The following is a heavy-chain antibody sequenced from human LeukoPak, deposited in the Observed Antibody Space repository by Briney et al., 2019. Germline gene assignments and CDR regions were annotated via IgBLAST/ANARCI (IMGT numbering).Heavy chain of an antibody. Sequence: GGSLRLSCAASGFTFSSYGMHWVRQAPGKGLEWVAVISYDGSNKYYADSVKGRFTISRDNSKNTLYLQMNSLRAEDTAVYYCAKDREITFGGIPDYWGQGTLVTVSS. CDR2: ISYDGSNK. V-gene: IGHV3-30*18. CDR3: AKDREITFGGIPDY. J-gene: IGHJ4*02. CDR1: GFTFSSYG. D-gene: IGHD3-16*01.